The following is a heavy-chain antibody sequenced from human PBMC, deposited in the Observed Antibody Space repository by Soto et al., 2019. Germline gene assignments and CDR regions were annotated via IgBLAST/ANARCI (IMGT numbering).Heavy chain of an antibody. D-gene: IGHD3-16*02. V-gene: IGHV1-69*01. CDR3: ARDWGLRLGELSFFDY. CDR2: VIPVFGTA. J-gene: IGHJ4*02. CDR1: GGTFSRFA. Sequence: QVQLVQSGAEVKTPGSSVKVSCKASGGTFSRFAISWVRQAPGQGLEWMGGVIPVFGTANYAPKFQGRVIMAADESTPTAHMELRSLTSDDTAVYYCARDWGLRLGELSFFDYWGQGTLVTVSA.